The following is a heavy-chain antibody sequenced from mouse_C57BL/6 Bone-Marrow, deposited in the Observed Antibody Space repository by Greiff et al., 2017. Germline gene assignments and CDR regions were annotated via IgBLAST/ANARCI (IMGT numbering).Heavy chain of an antibody. D-gene: IGHD2-5*01. V-gene: IGHV3-6*01. CDR3: ASYYSNYVWFAY. Sequence: EVKLVESGPGLVKPSQSLSLTCSVTGYSITSGYYWNWIRQFPGNKLEWMGYISYDGSNNYNPSLKNRISITRDTSKNQFFLKLNSVTTEDTATYYCASYYSNYVWFAYGGQGTLVTVSA. CDR1: GYSITSGYY. J-gene: IGHJ3*01. CDR2: ISYDGSN.